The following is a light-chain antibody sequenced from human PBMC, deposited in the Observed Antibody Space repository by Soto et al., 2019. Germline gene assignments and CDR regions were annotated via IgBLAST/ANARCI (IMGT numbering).Light chain of an antibody. CDR1: SSDVGGYNY. V-gene: IGLV2-14*01. Sequence: QSALAQPASVSGSPGHSITISCTGTSSDVGGYNYVSWYQQHPGKAPKLMIYGVSNRPSGVSNRFSGSKSGNTASLTISGLQADDEADYYCSSHTISSALQVFGTGTKVTVL. J-gene: IGLJ1*01. CDR3: SSHTISSALQV. CDR2: GVS.